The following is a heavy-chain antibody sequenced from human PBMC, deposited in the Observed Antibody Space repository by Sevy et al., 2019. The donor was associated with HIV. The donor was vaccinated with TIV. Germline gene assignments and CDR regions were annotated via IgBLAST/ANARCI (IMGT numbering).Heavy chain of an antibody. CDR2: IYYSGST. J-gene: IGHJ4*02. Sequence: SDTLSLTCTVSGGSISSGGYYWSWIRQHPGKGLEWIGYIYYSGSTYYNPSLKSRVTISVDTSKNQFSLKLSSVTAADTAVYYCASTRAKRGYYGSGSLPIDYWGQGTLVTVSS. CDR1: GGSISSGGYY. D-gene: IGHD3-10*01. CDR3: ASTRAKRGYYGSGSLPIDY. V-gene: IGHV4-31*03.